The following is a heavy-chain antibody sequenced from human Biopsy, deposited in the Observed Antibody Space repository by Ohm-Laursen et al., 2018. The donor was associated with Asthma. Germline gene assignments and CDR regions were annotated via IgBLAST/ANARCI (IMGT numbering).Heavy chain of an antibody. D-gene: IGHD6-19*01. CDR1: GFTFSSYG. V-gene: IGHV3-30*19. J-gene: IGHJ4*02. CDR2: ISYDGSNK. Sequence: SLRLSCSASGFTFSSYGMHWVRQAPGKGLEWVAVISYDGSNKYYADSVKGRFTISRDNSKNTLYLQMNSLRAEDTAVYYCAREGIAVAHFDYWGQGTLVTVSS. CDR3: AREGIAVAHFDY.